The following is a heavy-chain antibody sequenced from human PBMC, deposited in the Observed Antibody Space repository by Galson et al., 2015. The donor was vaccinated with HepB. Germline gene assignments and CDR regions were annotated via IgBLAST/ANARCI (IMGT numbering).Heavy chain of an antibody. V-gene: IGHV1-69*13. Sequence: SVKVSCKASGGTFSSYAISWVRQAPGQGLEWMGGIIPIFGTANYAQKFQGRVTITADESTSTAYMELSSLRSEDTAVYYCARDHPRIAARLGWFDPWGQGTLVTVSS. J-gene: IGHJ5*02. CDR2: IIPIFGTA. CDR3: ARDHPRIAARLGWFDP. CDR1: GGTFSSYA. D-gene: IGHD6-6*01.